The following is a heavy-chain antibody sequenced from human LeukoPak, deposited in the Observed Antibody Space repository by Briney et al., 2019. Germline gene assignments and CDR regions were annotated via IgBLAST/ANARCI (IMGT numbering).Heavy chain of an antibody. Sequence: GGSLRLSCAAPGFTFSTYWMSWVRQAPVKGLEWVASIMQEGSEKYYVDSVKGRFTISRDNSKNTLYLQMNSLRAEDTAVYYCAKLEAILTGPFDYWGQGTLVTVSS. D-gene: IGHD3-9*01. J-gene: IGHJ4*02. CDR2: IMQEGSEK. V-gene: IGHV3-7*03. CDR3: AKLEAILTGPFDY. CDR1: GFTFSTYW.